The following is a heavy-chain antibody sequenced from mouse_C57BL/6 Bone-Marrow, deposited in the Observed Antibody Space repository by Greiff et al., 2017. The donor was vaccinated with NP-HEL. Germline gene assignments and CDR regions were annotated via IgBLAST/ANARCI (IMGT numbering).Heavy chain of an antibody. J-gene: IGHJ2*01. Sequence: EVKLMESGGGLVKPGGSLKLSCAASGFTFSDYGMHWVRQAPEKGLEWVAYISSGSSTIYYADTVKGRFTISRDNAKNTLFLQMTSLRSEDTAMYYCARPYYYGSSPLGYWGQGTTLTVSS. V-gene: IGHV5-17*01. CDR1: GFTFSDYG. CDR2: ISSGSSTI. CDR3: ARPYYYGSSPLGY. D-gene: IGHD1-1*01.